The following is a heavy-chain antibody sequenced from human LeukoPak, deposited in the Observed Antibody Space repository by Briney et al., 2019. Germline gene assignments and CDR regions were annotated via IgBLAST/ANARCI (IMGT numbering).Heavy chain of an antibody. D-gene: IGHD3-22*01. CDR2: IKQDGSEK. V-gene: IGHV3-7*01. J-gene: IGHJ4*02. CDR3: ARDMRDSSGYYPN. Sequence: TGGSLRLSCAASGFTFSSYWMSWVRQAPGKGLEWVANIKQDGSEKYYMDSVKGRFTISRDNAKNSLYLQMNSLRAEDTAVYYCARDMRDSSGYYPNWGQGTLVTVSS. CDR1: GFTFSSYW.